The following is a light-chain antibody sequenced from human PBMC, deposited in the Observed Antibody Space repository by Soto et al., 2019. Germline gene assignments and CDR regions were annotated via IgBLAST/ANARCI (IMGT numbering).Light chain of an antibody. Sequence: IQLTQSPSAVSASVGDRVTITCRASQGISSALAWYQQKPGKVPKLLIYAASTLQSGVPSRFSGSGSGTDFTLTISSLQPEDVATYYCQKYNSAPRTFGGGTKVDIK. V-gene: IGKV1-27*01. CDR2: AAS. CDR3: QKYNSAPRT. J-gene: IGKJ4*01. CDR1: QGISSA.